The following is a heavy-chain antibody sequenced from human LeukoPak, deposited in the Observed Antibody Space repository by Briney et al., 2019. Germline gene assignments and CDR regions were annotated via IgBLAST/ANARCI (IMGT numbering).Heavy chain of an antibody. CDR1: GGTFSSYA. J-gene: IGHJ6*02. CDR3: ARALYYYDSSGYIYYYYGMDV. D-gene: IGHD3-22*01. Sequence: ASVKVSCKASGGTFSSYAISWVRQAPGQGLEWMGRIIPILGIANYAQKFQGRVTMTRNTSISTAYMELSSLRSEDTAVYYCARALYYYDSSGYIYYYYGMDVWGQGTTVTVSS. CDR2: IIPILGIA. V-gene: IGHV1-69*04.